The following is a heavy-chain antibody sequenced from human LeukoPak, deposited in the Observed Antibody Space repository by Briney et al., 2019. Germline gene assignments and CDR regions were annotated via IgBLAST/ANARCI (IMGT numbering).Heavy chain of an antibody. CDR1: GFTFSNAW. CDR3: TTNVERRSYYYGMDV. Sequence: GGSLRLSCAASGFTFSNAWMSWVRQAPGKGLEWVGRIKSKTDGGTTDYAAPVKGRFTISRDDSKNTLYLQMNSLKTEDTAVYYCTTNVERRSYYYGMDVWGQGTTVTVSS. D-gene: IGHD1-1*01. J-gene: IGHJ6*02. CDR2: IKSKTDGGTT. V-gene: IGHV3-15*01.